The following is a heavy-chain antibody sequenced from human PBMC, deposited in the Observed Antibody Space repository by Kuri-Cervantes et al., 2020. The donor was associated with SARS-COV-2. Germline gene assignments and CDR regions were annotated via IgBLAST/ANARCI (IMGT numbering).Heavy chain of an antibody. V-gene: IGHV3-30-3*01. D-gene: IGHD1-1*01. CDR3: AKDIEELERLYAFDY. J-gene: IGHJ4*02. CDR1: GFTFSSYA. CDR2: ISYDGSNK. Sequence: GESLKISCAASGFTFSSYAMHWVRQAPGKGLEWVAVISYDGSNKYYADSVKGRFTISRDNSKNTLYLQMNSLRAEDTAVYYCAKDIEELERLYAFDYWGQGTLVTVSS.